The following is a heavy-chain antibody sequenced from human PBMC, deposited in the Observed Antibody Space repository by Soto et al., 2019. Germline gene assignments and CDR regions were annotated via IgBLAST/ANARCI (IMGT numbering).Heavy chain of an antibody. CDR2: INWNSGSI. V-gene: IGHV3-9*01. J-gene: IGHJ4*02. CDR3: AKGYNYDRSGNPDY. Sequence: GGSLRLSCAASGFTFDDYAMHWVRQAPGKGLEWVSGINWNSGSIGYADSVKGRFTISRDNAKNSLYLQMNSLRTEDTALYYCAKGYNYDRSGNPDYWGQGTLVTVSS. CDR1: GFTFDDYA. D-gene: IGHD3-22*01.